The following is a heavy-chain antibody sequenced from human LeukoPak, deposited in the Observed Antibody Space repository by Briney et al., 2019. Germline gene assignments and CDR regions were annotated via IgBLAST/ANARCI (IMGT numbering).Heavy chain of an antibody. CDR1: GFTFSSYA. CDR3: ARYSSPIN. J-gene: IGHJ4*02. Sequence: GGSLRLSCAASGFTFSSYAMSWVRQAPGKGLEWVSAISGSGGSTYYADSVKGRFAISRDNAKNSLYLQMNSLRADDTAVYYCARYSSPINWGQGALVTVSS. CDR2: ISGSGGST. V-gene: IGHV3-23*01. D-gene: IGHD6-13*01.